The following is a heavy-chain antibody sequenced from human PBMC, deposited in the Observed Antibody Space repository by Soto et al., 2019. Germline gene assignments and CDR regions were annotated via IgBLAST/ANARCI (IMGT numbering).Heavy chain of an antibody. V-gene: IGHV4-59*08. Sequence: LETLSLTCTVSGGSISSYYLSWIRQPPGKGLEWIGYIYYSGSTNYNPSLKSRVTISVDTSKNQFSLKLSSVTAADTAVYYCARHYRDILTGYYAYNWFDPWGQGTLVTVS. CDR1: GGSISSYY. J-gene: IGHJ5*02. CDR3: ARHYRDILTGYYAYNWFDP. D-gene: IGHD3-9*01. CDR2: IYYSGST.